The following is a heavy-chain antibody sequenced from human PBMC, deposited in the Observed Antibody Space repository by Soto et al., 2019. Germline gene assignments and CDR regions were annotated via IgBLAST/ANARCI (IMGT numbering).Heavy chain of an antibody. D-gene: IGHD1-26*01. Sequence: QVQLVESGGGVVQPGRSLRLSCAAPGFTFSSYGMHWVRQAPGKGLEWVAVIWYDGSNKYYADSVKGRFTISRDNSKNTLYLQMNSLRAEDTAVYYCARGGSGSYYYYYYMDVWGKGTTVTVSS. CDR2: IWYDGSNK. V-gene: IGHV3-33*01. J-gene: IGHJ6*03. CDR1: GFTFSSYG. CDR3: ARGGSGSYYYYYYMDV.